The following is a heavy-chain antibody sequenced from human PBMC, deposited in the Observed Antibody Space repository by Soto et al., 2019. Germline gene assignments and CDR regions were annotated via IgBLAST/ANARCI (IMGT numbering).Heavy chain of an antibody. J-gene: IGHJ6*02. CDR1: GFTVSSNY. D-gene: IGHD3-3*01. CDR3: ARGGGYDFWSGYYLLYYYYGMDV. V-gene: IGHV3-53*02. Sequence: EVQLVETGGGLIQPGGSLRLSCAASGFTVSSNYMSWVRQAPGKGLEWVSVIYSGGSTYYADSVKGRFTISRDNSKNTLYLQMNSLRAEDTAVYYCARGGGYDFWSGYYLLYYYYGMDVWGQGPTVTVSS. CDR2: IYSGGST.